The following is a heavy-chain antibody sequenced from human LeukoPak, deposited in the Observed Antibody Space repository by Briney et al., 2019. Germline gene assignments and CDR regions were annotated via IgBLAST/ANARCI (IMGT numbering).Heavy chain of an antibody. CDR2: ISYDGSNK. D-gene: IGHD6-13*01. Sequence: QSGRSLRLSCAASGFTFSSYAMHWVRQAPGKGLEWVAVISYDGSNKYYADSVKGRFTISRDNSKNTLYLQMNSLRAEDTAVYYCASRSINWYRGNNWFDPWGQGTLVTVSS. V-gene: IGHV3-30-3*01. CDR1: GFTFSSYA. J-gene: IGHJ5*02. CDR3: ASRSINWYRGNNWFDP.